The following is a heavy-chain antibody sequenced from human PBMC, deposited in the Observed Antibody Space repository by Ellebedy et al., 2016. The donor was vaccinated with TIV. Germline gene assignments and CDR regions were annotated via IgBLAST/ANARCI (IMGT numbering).Heavy chain of an antibody. D-gene: IGHD4-11*01. Sequence: GGSLRLSCAASGFPINSNYMSWVRQAPGKGLEWVSTIYTNGSTCYADSVRGRFTISRDTSENTLYLQINGLRAEDTAVYFCASETFSDVDLTVWGVFHIWGQGTMVAVSS. CDR2: IYTNGST. V-gene: IGHV3-66*01. J-gene: IGHJ3*02. CDR1: GFPINSNY. CDR3: ASETFSDVDLTVWGVFHI.